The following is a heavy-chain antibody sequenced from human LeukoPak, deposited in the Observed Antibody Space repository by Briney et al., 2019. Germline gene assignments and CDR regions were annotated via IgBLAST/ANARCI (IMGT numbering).Heavy chain of an antibody. D-gene: IGHD3/OR15-3a*01. J-gene: IGHJ4*02. CDR2: ITATGGIS. CDR3: AKEPLSFLDWLLLFDH. V-gene: IGHV3-23*01. CDR1: TFAFSSYA. Sequence: GGSLRLSCAASTFAFSSYAMTWVRQAPGKGLEWVSSITATGGISYADSVKGRFTISRDNSKNTLFLHMNNLRAEDTAVYYCAKEPLSFLDWLLLFDHWGQGTVVTVSS.